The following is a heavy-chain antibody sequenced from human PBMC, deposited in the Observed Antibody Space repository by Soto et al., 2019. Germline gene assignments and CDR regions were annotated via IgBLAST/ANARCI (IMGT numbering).Heavy chain of an antibody. Sequence: GGSLRLSCALSGFDSSYYWIQWFRQSSGKGLEWVSRIDPDGTTTNYADSVKGRFSVSRDNATKTIYLQMSSLTADETALYFCARGPRPSSAGTGAYWGQGTLVTVSS. V-gene: IGHV3-74*01. CDR3: ARGPRPSSAGTGAY. D-gene: IGHD1-1*01. J-gene: IGHJ1*01. CDR2: IDPDGTTT. CDR1: GFDSSYYW.